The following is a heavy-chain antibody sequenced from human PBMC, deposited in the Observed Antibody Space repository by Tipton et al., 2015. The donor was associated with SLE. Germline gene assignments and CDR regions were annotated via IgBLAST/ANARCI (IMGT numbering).Heavy chain of an antibody. V-gene: IGHV3-11*04. J-gene: IGHJ5*02. Sequence: SLRLSCAASGFPFSDYYMSWIRPAPGKGLGWLSYIDSSGTTIFYADSVKGRFTISRDNDGNSLYLQMNTLRVEDTAVYYCARLVTKRAWFDPWGQGTLVTVSS. CDR1: GFPFSDYY. D-gene: IGHD6-13*01. CDR3: ARLVTKRAWFDP. CDR2: IDSSGTTI.